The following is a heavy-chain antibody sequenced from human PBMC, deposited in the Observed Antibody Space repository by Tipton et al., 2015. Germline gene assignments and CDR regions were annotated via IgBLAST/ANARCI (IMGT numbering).Heavy chain of an antibody. J-gene: IGHJ4*02. D-gene: IGHD2-15*01. CDR1: GDSISSGSYH. CDR2: VYHLGGT. Sequence: LRLSCTVSGDSISSGSYHWAWIRQPPGKGLEYIGSVYHLGGTLYNPSLQSRINISIDTSKNRFVLQMDSVTAADTAVYYCARGTPFRFWGRGTLVTVSS. CDR3: ARGTPFRF. V-gene: IGHV4-39*01.